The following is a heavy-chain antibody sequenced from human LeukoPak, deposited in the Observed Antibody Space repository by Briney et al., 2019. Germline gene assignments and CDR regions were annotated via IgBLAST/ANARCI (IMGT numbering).Heavy chain of an antibody. CDR3: AKGYDFDY. J-gene: IGHJ4*02. CDR2: ISGSGGST. D-gene: IGHD3-3*01. CDR1: GVTFSSDA. V-gene: IGHV3-23*01. Sequence: GGSLRLSCAASGVTFSSDAMSWGRQAPGQGLEWVSAISGSGGSTYYADSVKGRFTISRDNSKNTLYLQMNSLRAEATAVYYCAKGYDFDYWGQGTLVTVSS.